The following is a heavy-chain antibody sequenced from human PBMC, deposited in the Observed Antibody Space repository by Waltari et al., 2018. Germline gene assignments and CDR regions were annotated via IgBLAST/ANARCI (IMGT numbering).Heavy chain of an antibody. Sequence: EVQLVESGGGLVQPGGSLRLSCAASGFTFSSYWMSWVRQAPGKGLGWVANIKQDGRAKYDVDSVKGRFTISGDNAKNSLYLQMNSLRAEDTAVYYCARAGPSFDDWGQGTLVTVSS. V-gene: IGHV3-7*01. CDR3: ARAGPSFDD. CDR2: IKQDGRAK. CDR1: GFTFSSYW. J-gene: IGHJ4*02.